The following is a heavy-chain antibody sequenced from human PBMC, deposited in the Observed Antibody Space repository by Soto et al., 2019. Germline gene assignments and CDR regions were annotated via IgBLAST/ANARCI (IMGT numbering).Heavy chain of an antibody. D-gene: IGHD3-10*01. CDR3: ARDLEFRDGNISHLDY. CDR2: IMPIIGTA. J-gene: IGHJ4*02. Sequence: QVQLVQSGAEVKKPGSSVKVSCKASGGTFSSHVFNWVRQAPGQGLEWMGGIMPIIGTANYAQKFQGRVTITADEATSTAYMELSSLRSEDTAVYYCARDLEFRDGNISHLDYWGPGALVTVSS. V-gene: IGHV1-69*01. CDR1: GGTFSSHV.